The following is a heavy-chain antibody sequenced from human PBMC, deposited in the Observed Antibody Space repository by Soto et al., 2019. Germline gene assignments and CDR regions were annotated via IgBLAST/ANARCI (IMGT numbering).Heavy chain of an antibody. V-gene: IGHV4-4*02. CDR3: ASEIETAGGNNYFDP. J-gene: IGHJ5*02. CDR2: VYHTGDT. D-gene: IGHD2-21*02. Sequence: PSCTMALTCGVSGGTVASSHWWSWVRQSPGRGLEWIGNVYHTGDTNFNPSLQSRVTFSVDKSNNQFSLRLTSVTAADTAVYFCASEIETAGGNNYFDPWCPGTLVTVSS. CDR1: GGTVASSHW.